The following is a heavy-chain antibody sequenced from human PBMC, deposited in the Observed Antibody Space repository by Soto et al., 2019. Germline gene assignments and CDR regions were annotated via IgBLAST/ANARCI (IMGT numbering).Heavy chain of an antibody. CDR1: GFTFISYS. CDR2: ISSSSSYI. J-gene: IGHJ4*02. CDR3: ARDKRSRGWYEDY. Sequence: EVQLVESGGGLVKPGGSLRLSCAASGFTFISYSMNWVRQAPGKGLEWVSSISSSSSYIYYADSVKGRFTISRYNAKNSLHLQMTSLRAEDTAVYYCARDKRSRGWYEDYCGQGTLVTVSS. D-gene: IGHD6-19*01. V-gene: IGHV3-21*01.